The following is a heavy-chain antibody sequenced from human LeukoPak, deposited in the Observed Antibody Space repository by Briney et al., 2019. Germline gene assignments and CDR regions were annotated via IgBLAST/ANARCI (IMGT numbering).Heavy chain of an antibody. D-gene: IGHD6-25*01. J-gene: IGHJ5*02. CDR3: ARGGWEQRLAENWFDP. Sequence: ASVKVSCRASGYTFSSYGVHWVRQAPGQGLEWMGGIIPIFGTANYAQKFQGRVTITADESTSTAYMELSSLRSEDTAVYYCARGGWEQRLAENWFDPWGQGTLVTVSS. V-gene: IGHV1-69*13. CDR1: GYTFSSYG. CDR2: IIPIFGTA.